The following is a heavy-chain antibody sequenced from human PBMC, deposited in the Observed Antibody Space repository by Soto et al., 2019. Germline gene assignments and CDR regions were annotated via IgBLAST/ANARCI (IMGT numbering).Heavy chain of an antibody. CDR1: NDSISNYY. Sequence: QVHLHESGPGLVKPSETLSLTCTVSNDSISNYYWNWIRQSPGKGLEWIGYISYPGTTNYNPSLKSRVAISLDTSKKQFSLTLSSVPAADTAVYFCARGGVMVTDNWLDPWGQGTLVTVSS. J-gene: IGHJ5*02. CDR2: ISYPGTT. D-gene: IGHD2-21*02. V-gene: IGHV4-59*08. CDR3: ARGGVMVTDNWLDP.